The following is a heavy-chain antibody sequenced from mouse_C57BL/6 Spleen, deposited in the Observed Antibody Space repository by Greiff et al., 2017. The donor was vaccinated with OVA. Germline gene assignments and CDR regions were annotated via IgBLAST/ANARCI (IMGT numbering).Heavy chain of an antibody. CDR1: GYSITSGYY. V-gene: IGHV3-6*01. Sequence: EVHLVESGPGLVKPSQSLSLTCSVTGYSITSGYYWNWIRQFPGNKLEWMGYISYDGSNNYNPSLKNRISITRDTSKNQFFLKLNSVTTEDTATYDCARGYYGSSYGFAYWGQGTLVTVSA. CDR2: ISYDGSN. D-gene: IGHD1-1*01. CDR3: ARGYYGSSYGFAY. J-gene: IGHJ3*01.